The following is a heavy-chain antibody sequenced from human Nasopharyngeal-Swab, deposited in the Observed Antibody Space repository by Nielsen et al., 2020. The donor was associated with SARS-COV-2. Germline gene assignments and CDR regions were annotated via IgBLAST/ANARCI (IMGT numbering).Heavy chain of an antibody. D-gene: IGHD3-9*01. CDR3: AKGQRYRITYYDILTGYYDYYYGMDV. V-gene: IGHV3-30*02. CDR1: GFTFSSYG. Sequence: GSLKISGAASGFTFSSYGMHWVRQAPGKGLEWVAVIWYDGSNKYYADSVKGRFTISRDNSKNTLYLQMNSLRAEDTAVYYCAKGQRYRITYYDILTGYYDYYYGMDVWGQGTTVTVSS. J-gene: IGHJ6*02. CDR2: IWYDGSNK.